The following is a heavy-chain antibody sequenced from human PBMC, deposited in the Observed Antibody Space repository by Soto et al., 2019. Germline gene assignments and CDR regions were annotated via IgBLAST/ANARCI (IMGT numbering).Heavy chain of an antibody. Sequence: SETLSLTCTVSGGSISSSSYYWGWIRQPPGKGLEWIGSIYYSGSTYYNPSLKSRVTISVDTSKNQFSLKLSSVTAADAAVYYCARRVGGSKTYYYGMDVWGQGTTVTVSS. J-gene: IGHJ6*02. V-gene: IGHV4-39*01. CDR1: GGSISSSSYY. CDR3: ARRVGGSKTYYYGMDV. D-gene: IGHD1-26*01. CDR2: IYYSGST.